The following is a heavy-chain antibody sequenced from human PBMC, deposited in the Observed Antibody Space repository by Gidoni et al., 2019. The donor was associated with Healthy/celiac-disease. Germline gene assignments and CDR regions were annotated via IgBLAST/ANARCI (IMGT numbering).Heavy chain of an antibody. CDR3: ARAPRYCGGDCSYFDY. Sequence: QVQLVQSGAEVKKPGSSVKVSCKASGGTFSSYTIRWVRQAPGQGLEWMGRIIPILGIANYAQKFQGRVTMTADKSTSTAYMELSSLRSEDTAVYYCARAPRYCGGDCSYFDYWGQGTLVTVSS. CDR2: IIPILGIA. D-gene: IGHD2-21*01. J-gene: IGHJ4*02. CDR1: GGTFSSYT. V-gene: IGHV1-69*02.